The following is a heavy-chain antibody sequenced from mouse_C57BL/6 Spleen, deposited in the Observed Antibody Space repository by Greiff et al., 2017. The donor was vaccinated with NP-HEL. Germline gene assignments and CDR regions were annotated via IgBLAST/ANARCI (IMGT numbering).Heavy chain of an antibody. Sequence: QVQLQQPGAELVMPGASVKLSCKASGYTFTSYWMHWVKQRPGQGLEWIGEIDPSDSYTNSNQKFKGKSTFTVDKSSSTAYMQLSSLTSEDSAVYYCARRTAQVLFDYWGQGTTLTVSS. J-gene: IGHJ2*01. CDR3: ARRTAQVLFDY. CDR1: GYTFTSYW. CDR2: IDPSDSYT. V-gene: IGHV1-69*01. D-gene: IGHD3-2*02.